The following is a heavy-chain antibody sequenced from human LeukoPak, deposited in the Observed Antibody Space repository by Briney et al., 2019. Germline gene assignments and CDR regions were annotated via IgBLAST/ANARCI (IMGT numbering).Heavy chain of an antibody. CDR3: AKDSAVTAIGLFDY. V-gene: IGHV3-9*01. CDR1: GFTFDDFA. J-gene: IGHJ4*02. CDR2: ISWNSGTI. Sequence: PGGSLRLSCAASGFTFDDFAMHWVRQAPGKGLEWVSGISWNSGTIDYADSVKGRFTLSRDSAKSSLYLQMNSLRAEDTALYYCAKDSAVTAIGLFDYWGQGTLVTVSS. D-gene: IGHD2-21*02.